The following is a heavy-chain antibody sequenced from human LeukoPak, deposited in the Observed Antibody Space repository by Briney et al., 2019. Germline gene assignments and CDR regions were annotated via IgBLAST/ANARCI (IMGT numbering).Heavy chain of an antibody. Sequence: PGGSLRLSCAASGFTFSDYYMSWIRQAPGKGLEGVSYISSSGITIYYADSVKGRFTISRHNAKHSLYLQMNSLRAEDTAVYYCASGRDDVYLRGDTAMVFDYWGQGTLVTVSS. CDR1: GFTFSDYY. V-gene: IGHV3-11*01. J-gene: IGHJ4*02. D-gene: IGHD5-18*01. CDR2: ISSSGITI. CDR3: ASGRDDVYLRGDTAMVFDY.